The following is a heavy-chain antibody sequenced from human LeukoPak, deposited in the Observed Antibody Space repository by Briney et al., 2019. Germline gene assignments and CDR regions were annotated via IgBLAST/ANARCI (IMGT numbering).Heavy chain of an antibody. V-gene: IGHV3-33*06. D-gene: IGHD2-2*01. J-gene: IGHJ3*02. CDR2: IWYDGSNK. CDR1: GFIFRSYG. Sequence: GRSLRLSCAASGFIFRSYGMHWVRQAPGKGLEWVAVIWYDGSNKYYADSIEGRFSISGDNSKNTLYLQMNSLRAEDTAVYYCAKESGYCSSTSCFADAFDIWGQGTVVTVSS. CDR3: AKESGYCSSTSCFADAFDI.